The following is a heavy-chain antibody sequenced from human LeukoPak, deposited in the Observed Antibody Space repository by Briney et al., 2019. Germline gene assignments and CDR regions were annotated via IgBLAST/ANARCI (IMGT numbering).Heavy chain of an antibody. V-gene: IGHV4-59*01. CDR3: ARLPYSSSWYFDY. Sequence: SETLSLTCTVSGGSISSYYWSWIRQPPGKGLEWIGYIYDSGSTNDNPSLKSRVTISVDTSKNEFSLKLSSVPAADTAVYYCARLPYSSSWYFDYWGQGTLVSVSS. CDR2: IYDSGST. CDR1: GGSISSYY. J-gene: IGHJ4*02. D-gene: IGHD6-13*01.